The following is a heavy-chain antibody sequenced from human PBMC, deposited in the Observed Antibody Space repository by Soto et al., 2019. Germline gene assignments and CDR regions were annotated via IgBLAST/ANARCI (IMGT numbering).Heavy chain of an antibody. V-gene: IGHV3-21*01. CDR2: ISSSTPYI. CDR3: ARDMVRGMDV. D-gene: IGHD3-10*01. J-gene: IGHJ6*02. Sequence: PGGSLRLSCAASGFIFNSYSMHWVRQAPGKGLEWVSSISSSTPYIYYADSVKGRFTISRDNSKNTLYLQMNSLRAEDTAVYYCARDMVRGMDVWGQGTTVTVSS. CDR1: GFIFNSYS.